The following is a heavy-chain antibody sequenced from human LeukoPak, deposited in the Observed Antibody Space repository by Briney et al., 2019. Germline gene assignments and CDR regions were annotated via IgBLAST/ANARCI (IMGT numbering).Heavy chain of an antibody. V-gene: IGHV3-7*03. Sequence: GGSLRLSCAASGLTFSASWMSWVRQAPGEGLEWVANIKQDGSEMYYVDSVKGRFTISRDNAKNSLYLQMNSLRAENTAVYYCAKDRGYSYGYDYYGMDVWGQGTTVTVSS. CDR3: AKDRGYSYGYDYYGMDV. D-gene: IGHD5-18*01. J-gene: IGHJ6*02. CDR1: GLTFSASW. CDR2: IKQDGSEM.